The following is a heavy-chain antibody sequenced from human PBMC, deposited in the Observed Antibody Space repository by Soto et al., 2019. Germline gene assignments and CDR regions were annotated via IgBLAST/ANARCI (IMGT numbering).Heavy chain of an antibody. D-gene: IGHD3-3*01. CDR2: IIGSGGST. CDR1: GFAFSRYA. V-gene: IGHV3-23*01. Sequence: EVQLLESGGGLVQPGGYLSLSCAASGFAFSRYAMSGVRQAPGKGLEWVSAIIGSGGSTYYADSVKGRLTISRDNSNNTPYLRMMSIRADDTAVYYCAIVGDFSSCYEDSWGQGTQVTVSS. CDR3: AIVGDFSSCYEDS. J-gene: IGHJ4*02.